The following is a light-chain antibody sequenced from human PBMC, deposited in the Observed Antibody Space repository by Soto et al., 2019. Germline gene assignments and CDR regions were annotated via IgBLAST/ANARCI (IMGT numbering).Light chain of an antibody. CDR3: QQYDNTQLT. CDR2: DAS. V-gene: IGKV1-33*01. J-gene: IGKJ4*01. CDR1: QDISDY. Sequence: DFQMTQSPSSLSASVGDRVTITCQASQDISDYLNWYQQKPGAAPKLLIYDASNLQAGVPSRFSGSGSGTEFTFTISSLQPEDVATYYCQQYDNTQLTFGGGTKVDIK.